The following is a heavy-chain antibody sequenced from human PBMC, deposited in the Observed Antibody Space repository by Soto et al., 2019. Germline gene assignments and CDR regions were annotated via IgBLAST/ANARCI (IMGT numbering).Heavy chain of an antibody. CDR1: GFTFSSYA. CDR3: AMYYDSSGYYPTARAFDI. V-gene: IGHV3-23*01. Sequence: PVGSLRLSCAASGFTFSSYAMSWVRQAPGKGLEWVSAISGSGGSTYYAGSVKGRFTISRDNSKNTLYLQMNSLRAEDTAVYYCAMYYDSSGYYPTARAFDIWGQGTMVTVS. J-gene: IGHJ3*02. CDR2: ISGSGGST. D-gene: IGHD3-22*01.